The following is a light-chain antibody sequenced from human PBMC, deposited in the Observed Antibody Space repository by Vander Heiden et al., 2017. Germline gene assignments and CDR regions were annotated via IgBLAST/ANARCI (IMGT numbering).Light chain of an antibody. V-gene: IGKV1-12*02. J-gene: IGKJ2*01. CDR3: QQAHSFPYT. CDR2: GVS. CDR1: QAITSW. Sequence: DLQMTQSPSSMSASVGDRVTITCRASQAITSWLSWYQQKPGKAPKLLIYGVSNLERGVPPRFSGSGSGSEFTLSISSLQPEDFATYICQQAHSFPYTFGQGTTLDMK.